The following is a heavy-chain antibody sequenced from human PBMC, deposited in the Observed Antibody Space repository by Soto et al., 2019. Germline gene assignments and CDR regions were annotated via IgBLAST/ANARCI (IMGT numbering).Heavy chain of an antibody. D-gene: IGHD1-26*01. V-gene: IGHV3-23*01. J-gene: IGHJ4*02. CDR1: GFTFSNYA. Sequence: GGSLRLSCAASGFTFSNYAMSWVRQAPGKGLEWVSTISGSGGTYYADSVKGRFTISRDISKNTLFLQMNSLRAEDTAVYYCAKEVGRRAFYYFDYWGQGTLVTVSS. CDR2: ISGSGGT. CDR3: AKEVGRRAFYYFDY.